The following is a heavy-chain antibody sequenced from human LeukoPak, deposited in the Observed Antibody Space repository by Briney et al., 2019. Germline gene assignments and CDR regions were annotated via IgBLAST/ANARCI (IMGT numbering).Heavy chain of an antibody. D-gene: IGHD3-3*01. V-gene: IGHV4-59*01. J-gene: IGHJ5*02. CDR1: GGSISSYY. CDR2: IYYSGST. CDR3: ARGRGDYDFWSGYYTGWFDP. Sequence: SETLSLTCTVSGGSISSYYWSWIRQPPGKGLEWIGYIYYSGSTNYNPSLKSRVTISVDTSKNQFSLKLSSVTAADTAVYYCARGRGDYDFWSGYYTGWFDPWGQGTLVTVSS.